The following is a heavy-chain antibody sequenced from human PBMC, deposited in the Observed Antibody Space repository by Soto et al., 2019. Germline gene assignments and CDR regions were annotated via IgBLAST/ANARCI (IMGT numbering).Heavy chain of an antibody. D-gene: IGHD3-10*01. Sequence: GASVKVSCKASGYTFTSYAMHWVRQAPGQRLEWMGWINAGNGNTKYSQKFQGRVTITRDTSASTAYMELTSLTSEDTAVYYCARAFGKGLVYFGYWGQGTLVTVSS. V-gene: IGHV1-3*01. J-gene: IGHJ4*02. CDR1: GYTFTSYA. CDR3: ARAFGKGLVYFGY. CDR2: INAGNGNT.